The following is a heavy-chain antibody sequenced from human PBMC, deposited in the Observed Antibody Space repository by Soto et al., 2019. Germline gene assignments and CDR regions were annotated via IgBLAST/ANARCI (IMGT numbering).Heavy chain of an antibody. V-gene: IGHV1-18*01. J-gene: IGHJ6*02. CDR2: ISAYNGNT. Sequence: GASVKVSCKASGYTFTSYGISWVRQAPGQGLEWMGWISAYNGNTNYAQKLQGRVTMTTDTSTSTAYMELRSLRSDDTAVYYCARDILRDTAMDYYYYYGMDVWGQGTTVTVSS. D-gene: IGHD5-18*01. CDR1: GYTFTSYG. CDR3: ARDILRDTAMDYYYYYGMDV.